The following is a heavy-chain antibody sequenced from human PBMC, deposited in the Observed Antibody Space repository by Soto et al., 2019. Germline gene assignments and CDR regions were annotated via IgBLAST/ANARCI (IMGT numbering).Heavy chain of an antibody. J-gene: IGHJ6*02. CDR3: ARAGRYCRSTSCYIGRYYYYYGMDV. CDR1: GFTFSSYE. CDR2: ISSSGSTI. V-gene: IGHV3-48*03. D-gene: IGHD2-2*02. Sequence: PGGSLRLSCAASGFTFSSYEMNWVRQAPGKGLEWVSYISSSGSTIYYADSVKGRFTISRDNAKNSLYLQMNSLRAEDTAVYYCARAGRYCRSTSCYIGRYYYYYGMDVWGQGTTVTVSS.